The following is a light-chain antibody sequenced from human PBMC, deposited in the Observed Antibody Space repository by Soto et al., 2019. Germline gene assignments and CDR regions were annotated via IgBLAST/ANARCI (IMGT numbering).Light chain of an antibody. CDR3: QQYKSWPLT. V-gene: IGKV3-15*01. CDR1: QSVSSN. Sequence: EIVMTQSPATLSVSPGERATLSCRASQSVSSNLAWYQQKPGQAPGLLIYGASTRATAIPARFSGSGSWTEFTLTISSLQSEDFAIYYCQQYKSWPLTFGGGTKVEI. CDR2: GAS. J-gene: IGKJ4*01.